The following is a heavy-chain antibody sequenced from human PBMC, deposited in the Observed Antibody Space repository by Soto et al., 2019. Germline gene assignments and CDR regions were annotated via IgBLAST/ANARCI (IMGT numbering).Heavy chain of an antibody. V-gene: IGHV4-30-4*01. Sequence: TSETLSLTCTVSGGSISSGDYYWSWIRQPPGKGLEWIGYIYYSGSTYYNPSLKSRVTISVDTSKNQFSLKLSSVTAADTAVYYCARAPTIFGVVIPSHYGMDVWGQGTTVTVSS. CDR3: ARAPTIFGVVIPSHYGMDV. D-gene: IGHD3-3*01. CDR2: IYYSGST. J-gene: IGHJ6*02. CDR1: GGSISSGDYY.